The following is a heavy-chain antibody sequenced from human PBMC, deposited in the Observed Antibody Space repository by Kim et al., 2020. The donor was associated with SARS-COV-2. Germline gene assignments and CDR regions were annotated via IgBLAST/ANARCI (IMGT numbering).Heavy chain of an antibody. J-gene: IGHJ6*02. CDR3: ARDQGVYCSSTSCRYGMDV. CDR2: INAGNGNT. D-gene: IGHD2-2*01. CDR1: GYTFTSYA. V-gene: IGHV1-3*01. Sequence: ASVKVSCKASGYTFTSYAMHWVRQAPGQRLEWMGWINAGNGNTKYSQKFQGRVTITRDTSASTAYMERSSLRSEDTAVYYCARDQGVYCSSTSCRYGMDVWGQGTTVTVSS.